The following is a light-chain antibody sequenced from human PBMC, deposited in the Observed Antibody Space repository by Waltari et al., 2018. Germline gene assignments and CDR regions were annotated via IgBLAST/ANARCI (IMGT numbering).Light chain of an antibody. Sequence: MQVTQSPSSLSASVGDRVTITCRASQDINNFVNWYQQKPGKAPKVVIYEAFNLATGVPSRFSGGGSGTDFTFTISSLQPEDIATYYCQQYNTLPVTFGGGTKVEIK. CDR3: QQYNTLPVT. CDR1: QDINNF. V-gene: IGKV1-33*01. CDR2: EAF. J-gene: IGKJ4*01.